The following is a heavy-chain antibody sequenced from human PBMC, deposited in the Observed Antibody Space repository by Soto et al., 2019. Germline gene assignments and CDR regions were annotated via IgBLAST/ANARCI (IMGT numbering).Heavy chain of an antibody. D-gene: IGHD6-13*01. CDR2: IKQDGSEK. CDR3: ARGGVAAAGDYYYGMDV. Sequence: EVQLVESGGGLVQPGGSLRLSCAASGFTFSSYWMSWVRQAPGKGLEWVANIKQDGSEKYYVDSVKGRFTISRDNAKNSQYLQMNSLRAEDTAVYYCARGGVAAAGDYYYGMDVWGQGTTVTVSS. CDR1: GFTFSSYW. V-gene: IGHV3-7*05. J-gene: IGHJ6*02.